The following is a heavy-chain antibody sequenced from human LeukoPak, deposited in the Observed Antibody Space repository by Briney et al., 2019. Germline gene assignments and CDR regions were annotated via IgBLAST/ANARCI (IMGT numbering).Heavy chain of an antibody. D-gene: IGHD6-13*01. CDR2: IRYDGSNK. J-gene: IGHJ4*02. CDR1: GFTFSSYG. Sequence: GRSLRLSCAASGFTFSSYGMHWVRQAPGKGLEGVAFIRYDGSNKYYADSVKGRFTISRDNSKNTLYLQMNSLRAEDTAVYYCAKDHQLAAATDYWGQGTLVTVSS. V-gene: IGHV3-30*02. CDR3: AKDHQLAAATDY.